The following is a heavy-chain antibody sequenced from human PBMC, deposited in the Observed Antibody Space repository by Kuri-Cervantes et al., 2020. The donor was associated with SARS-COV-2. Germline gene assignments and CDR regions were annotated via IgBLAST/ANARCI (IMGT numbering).Heavy chain of an antibody. J-gene: IGHJ4*02. Sequence: SGPTLVKPTQTLTLTCTFSGFSLNNNGVCVSWIRQPPGKALEWLARIDWDDDKYYKTSLNTRLSISKDTSKDQVVLTMTNMDPVDTATYYCARIRAATVIADYWGQGTLVTVSS. D-gene: IGHD4-11*01. CDR2: IDWDDDK. V-gene: IGHV2-70*11. CDR1: GFSLNNNGVC. CDR3: ARIRAATVIADY.